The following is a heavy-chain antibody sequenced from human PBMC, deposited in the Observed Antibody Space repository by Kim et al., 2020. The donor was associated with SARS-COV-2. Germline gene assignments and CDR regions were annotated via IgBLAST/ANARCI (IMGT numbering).Heavy chain of an antibody. V-gene: IGHV3-21*01. Sequence: GGSLRLSCAASGFTFSSYSMNWVRQAPGKGLEWVSSISSSSSYIYYADSVKGRFTISRDNAKNSLYLQMNSQRAEDTAVYYCASLWFGELSGDAFDIWGQGTMGTVSS. CDR1: GFTFSSYS. CDR2: ISSSSSYI. J-gene: IGHJ3*02. D-gene: IGHD3-10*01. CDR3: ASLWFGELSGDAFDI.